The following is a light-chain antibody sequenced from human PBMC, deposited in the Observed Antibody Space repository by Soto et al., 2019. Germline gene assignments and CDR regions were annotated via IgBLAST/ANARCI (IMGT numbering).Light chain of an antibody. CDR3: ASWDDSLSGGV. CDR1: SSDIGNYNY. V-gene: IGLV2-8*01. CDR2: EVT. J-gene: IGLJ3*02. Sequence: QSALTQPPSASGSPGQSVTISCTGTSSDIGNYNYFSWYQQHPGKAAKLIIYEVTKRPSGVPDRFSGSKSGTSASLAISGLQSEDEADYYWASWDDSLSGGVFGGGTKLTVL.